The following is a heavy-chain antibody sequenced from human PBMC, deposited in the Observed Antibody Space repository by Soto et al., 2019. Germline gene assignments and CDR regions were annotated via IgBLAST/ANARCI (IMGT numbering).Heavy chain of an antibody. J-gene: IGHJ4*02. CDR3: ARDRADTTAMDY. Sequence: GGSLRLSCAASGFTFSSYAMHWVRQAPGKGLEWVAVISYDGSNKYYADSVKGRFTISRDNSKNTLYLQMNSLRAEDTAVYYCARDRADTTAMDYWGQGTLVTVSS. D-gene: IGHD4-17*01. V-gene: IGHV3-30-3*01. CDR1: GFTFSSYA. CDR2: ISYDGSNK.